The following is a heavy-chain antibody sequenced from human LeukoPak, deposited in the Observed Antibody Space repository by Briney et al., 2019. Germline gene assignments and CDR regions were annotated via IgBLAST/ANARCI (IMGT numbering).Heavy chain of an antibody. CDR2: IYYSGST. CDR1: GGSISSSSYY. D-gene: IGHD3-10*01. CDR3: ARLGFGELSDY. Sequence: KTSETLSLTCTVSGGSISSSSYYWGWIRQPPGKGLEWIGSIYYSGSTYYNPSLKSRVTISVDTSKNQFSLKLSSVTAADTAVYYCARLGFGELSDYWGQGTLVTVSS. V-gene: IGHV4-39*01. J-gene: IGHJ4*02.